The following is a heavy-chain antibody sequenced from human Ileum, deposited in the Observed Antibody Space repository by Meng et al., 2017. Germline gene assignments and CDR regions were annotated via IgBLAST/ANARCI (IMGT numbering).Heavy chain of an antibody. J-gene: IGHJ4*02. Sequence: GESLKISCAVSGFTFSSYWMSWVRQAPGKGLEWVANINEDERAKYYVDSVKGRFTISRDNAKNSLFLQMNSLRAEDTAVYYCARSPVARGVIVYWGQGTLVTVSS. CDR2: INEDERAK. V-gene: IGHV3-7*01. CDR3: ARSPVARGVIVY. D-gene: IGHD3-10*01. CDR1: GFTFSSYW.